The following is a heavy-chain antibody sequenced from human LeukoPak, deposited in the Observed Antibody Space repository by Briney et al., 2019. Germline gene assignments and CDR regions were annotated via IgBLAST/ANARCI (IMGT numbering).Heavy chain of an antibody. CDR1: GFTFSSYE. CDR3: AQLGITMIGGV. Sequence: GGSLRLSCAASGFTFSSYEMSWVRQAPGKGLEWVSYISSSGSTIYYADSVKGRFTISRDNAKNSLYLQMNSLRAEDTAVYYCAQLGITMIGGVWGKGTTVTISS. V-gene: IGHV3-48*03. D-gene: IGHD3-10*02. J-gene: IGHJ6*04. CDR2: ISSSGSTI.